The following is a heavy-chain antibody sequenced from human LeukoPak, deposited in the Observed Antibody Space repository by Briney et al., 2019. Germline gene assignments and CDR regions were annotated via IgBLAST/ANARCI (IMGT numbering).Heavy chain of an antibody. CDR1: GFTFSSYE. CDR3: ARGEQQLVPFDY. Sequence: GGSLRLSCAASGFTFSSYEMNWVRQAPGKGLEWVSYISSSGSTIYYADSVEGRFTISRDNAKNSLYLQMNSLRAEDTAVYYCARGEQQLVPFDYWGQGTLVTVSS. D-gene: IGHD6-13*01. J-gene: IGHJ4*02. V-gene: IGHV3-48*03. CDR2: ISSSGSTI.